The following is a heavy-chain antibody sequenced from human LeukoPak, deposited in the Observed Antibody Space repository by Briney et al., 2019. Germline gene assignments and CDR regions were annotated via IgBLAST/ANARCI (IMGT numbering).Heavy chain of an antibody. D-gene: IGHD1-1*01. CDR1: GFTFSSYV. CDR2: ISYDGSNK. CDR3: ARRTSEGYDYFDY. Sequence: GGSLRLSCAASGFTFSSYVMHWVRQAPGKGLEWVAVISYDGSNKYYADSVKGRFTISRDNSKNTLYLQMNSLRAEDTAVYYCARRTSEGYDYFDYWGQGTLVTVSS. V-gene: IGHV3-30-3*01. J-gene: IGHJ4*02.